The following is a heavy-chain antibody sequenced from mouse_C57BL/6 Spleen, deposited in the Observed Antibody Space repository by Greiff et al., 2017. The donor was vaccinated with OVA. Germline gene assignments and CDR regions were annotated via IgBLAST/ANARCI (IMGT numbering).Heavy chain of an antibody. V-gene: IGHV1-19*01. CDR3: ARGYDYDEAAWFAY. CDR2: INPYNGGT. J-gene: IGHJ3*01. D-gene: IGHD2-4*01. Sequence: VQLKQSGPVLVKPGASVKMSCKASGYTFTDYYMNWVKQSHGKSLEWIGVINPYNGGTSYNQKFKGKATLTVDKSSSTAYMELNSLTSEDSAVYYCARGYDYDEAAWFAYWGQGTLVTVSA. CDR1: GYTFTDYY.